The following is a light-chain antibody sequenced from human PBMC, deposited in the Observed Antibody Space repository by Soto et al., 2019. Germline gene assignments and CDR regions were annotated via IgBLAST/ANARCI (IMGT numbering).Light chain of an antibody. CDR1: KNDIGVYNL. Sequence: QSALTQPPSASGSPGQSVTISCTGTKNDIGVYNLVSWFQQHPGKVPKVMIYEGTKRPSGVSDRFSGSKSDNTASLTISGLQAEDEGDYYCCSYAGDYMFVFGTGTKLTVL. CDR3: CSYAGDYMFV. J-gene: IGLJ1*01. V-gene: IGLV2-23*01. CDR2: EGT.